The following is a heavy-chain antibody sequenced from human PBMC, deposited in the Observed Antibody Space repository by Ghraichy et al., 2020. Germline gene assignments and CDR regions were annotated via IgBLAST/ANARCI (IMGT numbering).Heavy chain of an antibody. CDR3: VRGTTVTGGLDF. Sequence: ETLSLTCEVSGFTFSSYWMHWVRQTPGKGLVWVSRIKNDGTYTSYADSVKGRFTISRDNAKNTVYLQMNSLRTDDTAVYYCVRGTTVTGGLDFWGQGTLVTVSS. CDR1: GFTFSSYW. D-gene: IGHD4-17*01. CDR2: IKNDGTYT. V-gene: IGHV3-74*01. J-gene: IGHJ4*02.